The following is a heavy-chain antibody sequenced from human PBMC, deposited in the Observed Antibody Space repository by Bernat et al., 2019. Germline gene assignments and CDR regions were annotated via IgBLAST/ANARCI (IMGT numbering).Heavy chain of an antibody. CDR2: ISTSSSTI. J-gene: IGHJ3*02. CDR1: GFTFSSYS. CDR3: ARAQAGGRWAFDI. V-gene: IGHV3-48*01. Sequence: EVQLVESGGGLEQPGGSLRLSCAASGFTFSSYSMNWVRQAPGKGLEWVSYISTSSSTIYYADSVKGRFTISRDNAKNSLYLQMNSLRAEDTAVYYCARAQAGGRWAFDIWGQGTMVTVSS. D-gene: IGHD4-23*01.